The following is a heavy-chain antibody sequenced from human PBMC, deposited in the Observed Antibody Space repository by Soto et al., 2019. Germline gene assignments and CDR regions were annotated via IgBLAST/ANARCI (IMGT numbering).Heavy chain of an antibody. Sequence: PSETLSLTCAVYGVSFSGYYCSWIRQPPGKGLEWIGEINHSGSTNYNPSLKSRVTISVDTSKNQFSLKLSSVTAADTAVYYCARGSEPVTTVTTDSYYFDYWGQGTLVTVSS. D-gene: IGHD4-17*01. CDR2: INHSGST. CDR3: ARGSEPVTTVTTDSYYFDY. J-gene: IGHJ4*02. V-gene: IGHV4-34*01. CDR1: GVSFSGYY.